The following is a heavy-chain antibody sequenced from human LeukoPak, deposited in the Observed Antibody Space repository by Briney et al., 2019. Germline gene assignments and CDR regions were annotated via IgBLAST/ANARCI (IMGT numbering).Heavy chain of an antibody. Sequence: SETLSLTCTVSGGSISSGDYYWSWIRQHPGKGLEWIGYIYYSGNTYYNPSLKSRVTISVGTSKNQFSLKLSSVTAADTAVYYCARGGCSSTSCYTAFDIWGQGTMVTVSS. D-gene: IGHD2-2*02. V-gene: IGHV4-31*03. CDR1: GGSISSGDYY. J-gene: IGHJ3*02. CDR2: IYYSGNT. CDR3: ARGGCSSTSCYTAFDI.